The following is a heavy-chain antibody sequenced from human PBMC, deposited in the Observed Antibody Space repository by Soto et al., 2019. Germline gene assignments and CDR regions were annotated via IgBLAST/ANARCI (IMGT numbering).Heavy chain of an antibody. CDR1: GYTFRNYG. CDR3: ARSADYSKTGRGAFDI. Sequence: SVKVSCKAYGYTFRNYGITWVRQAPGQALEWMGWITPFNGNTNYAQKFQDRVTITRDRSMSTAYMELSSLRSEDTAMYYCARSADYSKTGRGAFDIWGQGTMVTVS. D-gene: IGHD4-4*01. J-gene: IGHJ3*02. CDR2: ITPFNGNT. V-gene: IGHV1-45*02.